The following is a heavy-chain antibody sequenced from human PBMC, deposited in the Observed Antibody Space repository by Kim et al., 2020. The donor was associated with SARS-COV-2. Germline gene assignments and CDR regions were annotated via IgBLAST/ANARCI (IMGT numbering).Heavy chain of an antibody. V-gene: IGHV1-18*01. Sequence: ASVKVSCKASGYTFTSYGISWVRQAPGQGLEWMGWISAYNGNTNYAQKLQGRVTMTTDTSTSTAYMELRSLRSDDTAVYYCARDLGEWELLGPYYFDYWGQGTLVTVSS. CDR2: ISAYNGNT. CDR1: GYTFTSYG. J-gene: IGHJ4*02. D-gene: IGHD1-26*01. CDR3: ARDLGEWELLGPYYFDY.